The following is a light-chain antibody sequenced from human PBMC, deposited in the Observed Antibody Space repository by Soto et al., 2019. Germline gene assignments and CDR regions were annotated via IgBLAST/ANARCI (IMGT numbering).Light chain of an antibody. J-gene: IGLJ1*01. Sequence: SALTQPASVSGSPGQSIAISCSGTSSDVGSYDHVAWYQQFPGKTPKLMIYEVSNRPSGVSSRFSGSKSGNTASLTISGLQAEDEADYYCSSFTSDRIYVFGPGTKVTVL. CDR1: SSDVGSYDH. CDR2: EVS. V-gene: IGLV2-14*01. CDR3: SSFTSDRIYV.